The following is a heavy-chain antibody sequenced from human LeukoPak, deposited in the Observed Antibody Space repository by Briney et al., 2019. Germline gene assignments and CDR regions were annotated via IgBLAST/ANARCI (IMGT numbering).Heavy chain of an antibody. CDR2: IIPIFGTA. CDR3: ARMPSGWYGYYFDY. D-gene: IGHD6-19*01. Sequence: SVKVSCKASGGTFSSYAISWVRQAPGQGLEWMGRIIPIFGTANYAKKFQGRVTITTDESTNTAYMELSSLRSEDTAVYYCARMPSGWYGYYFDYWGQGTLVTVSS. J-gene: IGHJ4*02. V-gene: IGHV1-69*05. CDR1: GGTFSSYA.